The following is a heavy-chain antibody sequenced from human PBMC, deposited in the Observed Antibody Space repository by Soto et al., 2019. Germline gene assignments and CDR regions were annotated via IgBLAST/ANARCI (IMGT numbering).Heavy chain of an antibody. CDR3: ATGSGNGSGY. Sequence: EAQLVESGGSLVQPGGSLRLSCAASGFTFSTHTMNWVRQAPGKGLEWLSYISSGSRTIYYADSVMGRFTISRDNAQNSLYLQMHSLRDEDTAVYYCATGSGNGSGYWGQGTLVTVSS. J-gene: IGHJ4*02. CDR2: ISSGSRTI. CDR1: GFTFSTHT. V-gene: IGHV3-48*02. D-gene: IGHD3-10*01.